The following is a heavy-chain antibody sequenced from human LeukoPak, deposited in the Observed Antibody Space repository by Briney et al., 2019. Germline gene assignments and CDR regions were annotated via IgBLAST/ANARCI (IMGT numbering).Heavy chain of an antibody. CDR1: GGSFSGYY. J-gene: IGHJ4*02. Sequence: SETLSLTCAVYGGSFSGYYWSWIRQPAGKGLEWIGRIYTGGNTNYNPSLKSRVTISVDKSKNQFSLKLSSVTAADTAVYYCARARLAVAGTIFDYWGQGTLVTVSS. CDR2: IYTGGNT. V-gene: IGHV4-59*10. D-gene: IGHD6-19*01. CDR3: ARARLAVAGTIFDY.